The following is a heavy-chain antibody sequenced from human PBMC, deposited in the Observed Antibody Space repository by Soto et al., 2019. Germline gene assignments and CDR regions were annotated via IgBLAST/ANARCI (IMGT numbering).Heavy chain of an antibody. CDR3: ARVGVAGSLEYFDY. CDR2: ISTSGST. V-gene: IGHV4-4*07. Sequence: SETLSLTCTVSGDSINSYYWNWIRQPAGKGLEWIGRISTSGSTKYNPSLKSRVTMPIDTSKNQFSLKLSSVTAADTAVYYCARVGVAGSLEYFDYWGQGYPVTVSS. CDR1: GDSINSYY. J-gene: IGHJ4*02. D-gene: IGHD6-19*01.